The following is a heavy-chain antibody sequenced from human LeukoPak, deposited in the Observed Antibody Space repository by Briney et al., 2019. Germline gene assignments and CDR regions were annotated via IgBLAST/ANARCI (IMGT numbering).Heavy chain of an antibody. CDR3: ARAGYSSGLYFDY. CDR2: INHSGST. J-gene: IGHJ4*02. Sequence: PSETLSLTCAVYGGSFSGYYWSWIRQPPGKGLEWIGEINHSGSTNYNPSLKSRVTISVDTSNNQFSLKLSSVTAADTAVYYCARAGYSSGLYFDYWGQGTLVTVSS. D-gene: IGHD6-19*01. CDR1: GGSFSGYY. V-gene: IGHV4-34*01.